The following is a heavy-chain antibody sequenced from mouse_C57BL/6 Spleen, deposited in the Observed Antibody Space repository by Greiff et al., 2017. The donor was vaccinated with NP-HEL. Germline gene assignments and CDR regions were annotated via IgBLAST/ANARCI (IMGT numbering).Heavy chain of an antibody. CDR1: GYTFTSYW. V-gene: IGHV1-55*01. Sequence: VQLQQPGAELVKPGASVKMSCKASGYTFTSYWITWVKQRPGQGLGWIGDIYPGSGSTNYNEKFKSRATLTGDKSSSTAYMQLSSLTSEDSAVYYCARGGPWFAYWGQGTLVTVSA. CDR3: ARGGPWFAY. CDR2: IYPGSGST. J-gene: IGHJ3*01.